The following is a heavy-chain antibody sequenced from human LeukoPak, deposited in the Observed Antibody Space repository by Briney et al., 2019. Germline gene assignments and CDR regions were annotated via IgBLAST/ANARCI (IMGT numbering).Heavy chain of an antibody. Sequence: SETLSLTCAVNGGSFRGYYWIWLRQPPGKGLEWIGEIYHSGSTKYNPSLKSRLTISVDTSKNQFSLNLSSMTAADTAVYYCARGLGANHYCYMDVWGKGTTVTGSS. D-gene: IGHD3-10*01. CDR2: IYHSGST. V-gene: IGHV4-34*01. CDR1: GGSFRGYY. J-gene: IGHJ6*03. CDR3: ARGLGANHYCYMDV.